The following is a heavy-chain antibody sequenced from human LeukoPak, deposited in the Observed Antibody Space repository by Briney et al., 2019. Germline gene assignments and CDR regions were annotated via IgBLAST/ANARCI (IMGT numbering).Heavy chain of an antibody. V-gene: IGHV1-46*01. CDR3: ARGAGFGYCSGGSCYQDAFDI. D-gene: IGHD2-15*01. CDR1: GYTFTSYY. CDR2: INPSGGST. Sequence: ASVKVSCKASGYTFTSYYMHWVRQAPGQGLEWMGIINPSGGSTSYAQKFQGRVTMTRDMSTSTVYMELSSLRSEDTAVYYCARGAGFGYCSGGSCYQDAFDIWGQGTMVTVSS. J-gene: IGHJ3*02.